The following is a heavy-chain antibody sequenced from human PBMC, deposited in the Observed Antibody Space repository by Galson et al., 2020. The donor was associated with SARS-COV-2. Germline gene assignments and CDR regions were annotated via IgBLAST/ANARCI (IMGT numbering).Heavy chain of an antibody. CDR3: ASGGYSSSWYVDY. V-gene: IGHV4-39*07. CDR1: GGSISSSSYY. CDR2: IYYSGST. J-gene: IGHJ4*02. D-gene: IGHD6-13*01. Sequence: SETLSLTCTVSGGSISSSSYYWGWIRQPPGKGLEWIGSIYYSGSTYYNPSLKSRVTISVDTSKNQFSLKLSSVTAADTAVYYCASGGYSSSWYVDYWGQGTLVTVSS.